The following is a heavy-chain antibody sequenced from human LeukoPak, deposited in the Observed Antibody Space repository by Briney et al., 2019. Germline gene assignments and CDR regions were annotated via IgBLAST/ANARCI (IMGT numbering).Heavy chain of an antibody. CDR2: TYPGDSDT. V-gene: IGHV5-51*01. D-gene: IGHD3-10*01. Sequence: KPGESLKISCKGSGYSFTSYWIGWVRQMPGKGLEWMGITYPGDSDTRYSPSFQGQVTISADKSISTAYLQWSSLKASDTAMYYCARLYHGSGSYSWYYYYYMDVWGKGTTVTVSS. J-gene: IGHJ6*03. CDR3: ARLYHGSGSYSWYYYYYMDV. CDR1: GYSFTSYW.